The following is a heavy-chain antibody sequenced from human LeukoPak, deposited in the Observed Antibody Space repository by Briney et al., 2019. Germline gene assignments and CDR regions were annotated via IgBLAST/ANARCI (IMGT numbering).Heavy chain of an antibody. V-gene: IGHV3-23*01. Sequence: GGSLRLSCAASGFTFSSYGMSWVRQAPGKGLEWVSAISGSGGSTYYADSVKGRFTISRDNSKNTLYLQMNSLRAEDTAVYYCAKDPLSHVDIVKTERSNYYGYWGQGTLVTVSS. D-gene: IGHD5-12*01. CDR3: AKDPLSHVDIVKTERSNYYGY. J-gene: IGHJ4*02. CDR2: ISGSGGST. CDR1: GFTFSSYG.